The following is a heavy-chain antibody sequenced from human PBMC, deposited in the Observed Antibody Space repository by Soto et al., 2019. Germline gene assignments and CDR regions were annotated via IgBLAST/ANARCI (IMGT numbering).Heavy chain of an antibody. V-gene: IGHV1-18*01. CDR3: ASDLHGDPYY. D-gene: IGHD4-17*01. J-gene: IGHJ4*02. Sequence: GASVKVSCKTSGYTFASYSITWVRQAPGQGLEWMGWISAYNGNTNYAQKLQGRVTMTTDTSTSTAYMELRSLRSDDTAVYYCASDLHGDPYYWGQGTLVTVSS. CDR1: GYTFASYS. CDR2: ISAYNGNT.